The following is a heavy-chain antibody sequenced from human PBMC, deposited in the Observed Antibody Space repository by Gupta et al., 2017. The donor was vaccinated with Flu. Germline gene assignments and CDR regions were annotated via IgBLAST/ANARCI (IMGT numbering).Heavy chain of an antibody. CDR1: GFTFRSYG. Sequence: QVQLVESGGGVVQPGRSLRLSCAASGFTFRSYGMHWVRQAPGKGLEWVAVISYDGSNKYYADSVKGRFTISRDNSKNTLYLQMNSLRAEDTAVYYCAKDPRAVAGRWYYGMDVWGQGTTVTVSS. CDR3: AKDPRAVAGRWYYGMDV. CDR2: ISYDGSNK. J-gene: IGHJ6*02. V-gene: IGHV3-30*18. D-gene: IGHD6-19*01.